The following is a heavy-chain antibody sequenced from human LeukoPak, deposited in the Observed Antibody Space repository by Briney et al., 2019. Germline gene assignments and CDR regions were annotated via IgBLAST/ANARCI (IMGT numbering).Heavy chain of an antibody. CDR3: ARDPGGQLFRSHYFDY. CDR1: GGSISSGGYY. V-gene: IGHV4-31*03. D-gene: IGHD5-18*01. CDR2: IYYSGST. Sequence: PSETLSLTCTVSGGSISSGGYYWSWIRQHPGKGLEWIGYIYYSGSTYNNPSLKSRVTISVDTSKNQFSLKLSSVTAADTAVYYCARDPGGQLFRSHYFDYWGQGTLVTVSS. J-gene: IGHJ4*02.